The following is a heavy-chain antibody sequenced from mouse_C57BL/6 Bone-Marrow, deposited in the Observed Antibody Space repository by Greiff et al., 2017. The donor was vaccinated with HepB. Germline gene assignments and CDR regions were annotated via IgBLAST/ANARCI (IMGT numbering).Heavy chain of an antibody. CDR2: IDPSDSYT. J-gene: IGHJ2*01. V-gene: IGHV1-59*01. CDR1: GYTFTSYW. D-gene: IGHD3-2*02. Sequence: QVQLQQPGAELVRPGTSVKLSCKASGYTFTSYWMHWVKQRPGQGLEWIGVIDPSDSYTNYNQKFKGKATLTVDTSSSTAYMQLSSLTSEDSAVYYCARQLRGRPFDYWGQGTTLTVSS. CDR3: ARQLRGRPFDY.